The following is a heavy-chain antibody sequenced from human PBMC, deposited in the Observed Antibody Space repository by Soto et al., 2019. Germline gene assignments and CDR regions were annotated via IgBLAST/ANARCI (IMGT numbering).Heavy chain of an antibody. CDR2: INHSGST. D-gene: IGHD6-13*01. J-gene: IGHJ6*03. CDR1: GGSFSGYY. V-gene: IGHV4-34*01. Sequence: SETLSLTCAVYGGSFSGYYWSWIRQPPGKGLEWIGEINHSGSTNYNPSLKIRVTISVDTAKNQFSLKLSSVTATDTAVYYCARGGYSSTPDDYYYYMDVWGKGTTVTVSS. CDR3: ARGGYSSTPDDYYYYMDV.